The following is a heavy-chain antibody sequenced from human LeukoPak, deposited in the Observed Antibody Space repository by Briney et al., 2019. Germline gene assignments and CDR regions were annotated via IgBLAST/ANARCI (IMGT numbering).Heavy chain of an antibody. CDR3: ARDQGGSYWFDY. CDR2: TYYRSKWYT. CDR1: GDSVSSNSAA. V-gene: IGHV6-1*01. J-gene: IGHJ4*02. Sequence: SQPLSLTCDISGDSVSSNSAAWNWIRQSPSRGLEWLGKTYYRSKWYTDYAASVKSRISINPGTSKNQFSLHLNSVTPEDTAVYYCARDQGGSYWFDYWGQGTLVTVSA. D-gene: IGHD1-26*01.